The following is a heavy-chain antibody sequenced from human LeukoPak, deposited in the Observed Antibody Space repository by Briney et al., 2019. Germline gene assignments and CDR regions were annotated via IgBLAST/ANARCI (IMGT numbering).Heavy chain of an antibody. CDR1: GGSISSSNYY. CDR3: AREVEYYDSSGYRPHAFDI. CDR2: ISYSGGT. J-gene: IGHJ3*02. D-gene: IGHD3-22*01. Sequence: TSETLSLTCTVSGGSISSSNYYWGWTRQPPGKGLEWFGSISYSGGTSYNPSLRSRVSISVDTSKNQFSLKLNSVTAADTAVYYCAREVEYYDSSGYRPHAFDIWGQGTVVTVSS. V-gene: IGHV4-39*02.